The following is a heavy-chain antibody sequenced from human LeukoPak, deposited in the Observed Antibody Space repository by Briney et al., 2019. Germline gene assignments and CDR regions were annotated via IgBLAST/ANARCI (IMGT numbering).Heavy chain of an antibody. CDR1: GYTFTSYY. CDR3: AKDGTYYYDSSGYDYFDY. CDR2: INPSGGST. D-gene: IGHD3-22*01. J-gene: IGHJ4*02. Sequence: ASVKVSCKASGYTFTSYYMHWVRQAPGQGLEWMGIINPSGGSTSYAQKFQGRVTMTRDTSTSTVYMELSSLRSEDTAVYYCAKDGTYYYDSSGYDYFDYWGQGTLVTVSS. V-gene: IGHV1-46*01.